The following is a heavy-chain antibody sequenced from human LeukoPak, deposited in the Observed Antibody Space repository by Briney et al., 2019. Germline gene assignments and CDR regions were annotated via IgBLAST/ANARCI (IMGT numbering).Heavy chain of an antibody. Sequence: GASVKVSCKASGYTFTSYGISWVRQAPGQGLEWMGWIDTNTGNPTYAQGFAGRFVFSLDTSVTTTYLQISSLKAEDTAVYFCTRGRDTTGYFVYWGQGTLVTVSS. J-gene: IGHJ4*02. CDR1: GYTFTSYG. CDR2: IDTNTGNP. V-gene: IGHV7-4-1*02. CDR3: TRGRDTTGYFVY. D-gene: IGHD3-22*01.